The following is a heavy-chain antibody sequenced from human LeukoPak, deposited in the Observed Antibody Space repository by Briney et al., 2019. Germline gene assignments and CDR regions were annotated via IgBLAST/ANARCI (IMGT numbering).Heavy chain of an antibody. V-gene: IGHV1-69*06. CDR2: IIPIFGTA. Sequence: GASVKVSCKASGGTFSSYAISWVRQAPGQGLEWMEGIIPIFGTANYAQKFQGRVTITADKSTSTAYMELSSLRSEDTAVYYCARGQLERRRYWFDPWGQGTLVTVSS. J-gene: IGHJ5*02. CDR1: GGTFSSYA. D-gene: IGHD1-1*01. CDR3: ARGQLERRRYWFDP.